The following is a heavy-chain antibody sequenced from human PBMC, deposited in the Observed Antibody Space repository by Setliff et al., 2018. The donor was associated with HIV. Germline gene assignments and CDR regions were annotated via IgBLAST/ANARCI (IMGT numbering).Heavy chain of an antibody. J-gene: IGHJ4*02. CDR1: GYSISSAFY. D-gene: IGHD6-6*01. V-gene: IGHV4-38-2*01. Sequence: PSETLSLTCAVSGYSISSAFYWAWIRQPPGKGLEWVGSISHSGTTDYNPSLRSRVVIPIDTFRNQFSLRLTSVTAADTAVYYCARHPKAGPTIAARGGYFDYWGQGALVTVSS. CDR2: ISHSGTT. CDR3: ARHPKAGPTIAARGGYFDY.